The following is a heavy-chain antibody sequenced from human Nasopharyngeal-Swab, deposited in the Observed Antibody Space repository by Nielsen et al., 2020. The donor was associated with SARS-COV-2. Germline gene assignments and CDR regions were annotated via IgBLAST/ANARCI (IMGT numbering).Heavy chain of an antibody. D-gene: IGHD2-15*01. J-gene: IGHJ5*02. CDR1: GYTLTELS. V-gene: IGHV1-24*01. CDR2: FDPEDGET. Sequence: APVKVSCKVSGYTLTELSMHWVRQAPGRGLEWMGGFDPEDGETIYAQKFQGRVTMTEDTSTDTAYMELSSLRSEDTAVYYCATGAVVAATGWFDPWGQGTLVTVSS. CDR3: ATGAVVAATGWFDP.